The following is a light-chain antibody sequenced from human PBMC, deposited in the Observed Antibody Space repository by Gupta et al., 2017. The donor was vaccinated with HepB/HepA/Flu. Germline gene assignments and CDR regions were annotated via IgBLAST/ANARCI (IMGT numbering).Light chain of an antibody. V-gene: IGKV3-15*01. J-gene: IGKJ4*01. CDR3: QQYDNWPPLT. CDR1: QSVNNN. CDR2: GAS. Sequence: EIVMTQSPATLSVSPGERATLSCRASQSVNNNLAWYQQRPGQAPSLLIYGASTRATGIPARFSDSGSGTEVTLTISSRQSEDFAIYYCQQYDNWPPLTFGGGTKVEIK.